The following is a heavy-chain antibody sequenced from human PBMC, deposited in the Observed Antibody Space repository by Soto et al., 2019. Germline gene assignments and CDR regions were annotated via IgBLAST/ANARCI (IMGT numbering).Heavy chain of an antibody. Sequence: GESLKISCKGSGYTFTNYWIGWVRQMPGKGLEWMGIIYPGDSDTKYNPSLQGQVTISADKSITTTYLQWSSLKASGTAIYYCAASIFYYGMDVWGQGTTVTVSS. CDR2: IYPGDSDT. CDR3: AASIFYYGMDV. V-gene: IGHV5-51*01. CDR1: GYTFTNYW. J-gene: IGHJ6*02.